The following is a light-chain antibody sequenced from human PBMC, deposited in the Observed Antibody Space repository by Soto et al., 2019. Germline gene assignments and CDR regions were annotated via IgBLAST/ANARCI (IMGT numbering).Light chain of an antibody. J-gene: IGKJ2*01. CDR3: QLYNSLYT. V-gene: IGKV1-5*01. Sequence: DIQMTQSPSTLSASVGDRVTITCRASQRISSWLAWYQQKPGKAPKLLIYDASSLESGVPSRFSGCGSGTEFTLTISSLQPGDFATYDCQLYNSLYTCGQGTNLQIK. CDR2: DAS. CDR1: QRISSW.